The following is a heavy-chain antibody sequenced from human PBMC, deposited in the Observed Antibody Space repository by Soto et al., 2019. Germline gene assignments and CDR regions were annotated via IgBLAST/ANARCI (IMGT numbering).Heavy chain of an antibody. Sequence: GGSLRLSCAASGFTFSTYAMHWVRQAPGKGLEWVTVISYDGSNKYYADSVKGRFSISRDNSDNTLYLQMNSLGAEDTALYYCARDGLDCSDITCYGTNYYYLSGMDVGGQGTTVTVS. CDR1: GFTFSTYA. CDR3: ARDGLDCSDITCYGTNYYYLSGMDV. J-gene: IGHJ6*02. CDR2: ISYDGSNK. D-gene: IGHD2-2*01. V-gene: IGHV3-30-3*01.